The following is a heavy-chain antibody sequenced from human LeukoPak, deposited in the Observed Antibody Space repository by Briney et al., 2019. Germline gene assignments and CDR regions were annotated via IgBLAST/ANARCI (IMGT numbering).Heavy chain of an antibody. CDR3: AKGTGGSCYSGADF. Sequence: GGSLRLSCAASGFTFSSYSMSWVRQPPGKGLEWVSAITASGDSTYSADSVKGRFTISRDNSRNTLFLEMSSLRAEDTAVYYCAKGTGGSCYSGADFWGQGTLITVSS. V-gene: IGHV3-23*01. CDR1: GFTFSSYS. D-gene: IGHD2-15*01. CDR2: ITASGDST. J-gene: IGHJ4*02.